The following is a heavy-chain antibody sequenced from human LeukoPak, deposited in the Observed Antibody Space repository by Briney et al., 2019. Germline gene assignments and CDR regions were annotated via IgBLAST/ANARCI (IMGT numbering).Heavy chain of an antibody. CDR1: GFTFSSHG. V-gene: IGHV3-30*18. CDR3: AKDKDFWSGYYRGVPYYYGLDV. J-gene: IGHJ6*02. CDR2: ISYDGSNK. D-gene: IGHD3-3*01. Sequence: AGGSLRLSCAASGFTFSSHGMHWVRQAPGKGLEWVAVISYDGSNKYYADSVKGRFTISRDNGNNTLYLQMNSLRPEDTALYHCAKDKDFWSGYYRGVPYYYGLDVWGQGTTVTVSS.